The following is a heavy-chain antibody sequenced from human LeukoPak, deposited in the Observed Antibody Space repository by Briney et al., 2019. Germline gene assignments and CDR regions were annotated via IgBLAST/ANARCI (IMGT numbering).Heavy chain of an antibody. Sequence: PXXSLRLSCAASGFIFXDYVMSWVRQAPGKGLEWISYINHDGQRIYYAESVRGRFTISRDNGKNSLYLQMNSLRDEDAALYYCARDYDWAFDFWGQGTPVTVSS. CDR2: INHDGQRI. J-gene: IGHJ4*02. CDR3: ARDYDWAFDF. V-gene: IGHV3-48*02. CDR1: GFIFXDYV. D-gene: IGHD3-9*01.